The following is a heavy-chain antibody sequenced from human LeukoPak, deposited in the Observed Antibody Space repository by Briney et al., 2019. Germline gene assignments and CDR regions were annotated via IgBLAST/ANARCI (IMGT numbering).Heavy chain of an antibody. CDR2: INPSGGST. CDR3: ASTGSCTNGVCYGGAFDI. Sequence: ASVKVSCKASGYTFTSYYMHWVRQALGQGLEWMGIINPSGGSTSYAQKFQGRVTMTRDMSTSTVYMELSSLRSEDTAVYYCASTGSCTNGVCYGGAFDIWGQGTMVTVSS. CDR1: GYTFTSYY. V-gene: IGHV1-46*01. D-gene: IGHD2-8*01. J-gene: IGHJ3*02.